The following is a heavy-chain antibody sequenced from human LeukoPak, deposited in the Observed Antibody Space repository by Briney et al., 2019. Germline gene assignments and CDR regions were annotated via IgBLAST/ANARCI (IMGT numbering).Heavy chain of an antibody. Sequence: GASVKVSCKASGYTFTSYAMHWVRQAPGQRLEWMGWINAGNGNTKYSQKFQGRVTITRDTSASTAYMELSSLRSEDTAVYYCAREGMAAAGHGFDYWGQGTLVTVSS. CDR2: INAGNGNT. CDR3: AREGMAAAGHGFDY. V-gene: IGHV1-3*01. D-gene: IGHD6-13*01. CDR1: GYTFTSYA. J-gene: IGHJ4*02.